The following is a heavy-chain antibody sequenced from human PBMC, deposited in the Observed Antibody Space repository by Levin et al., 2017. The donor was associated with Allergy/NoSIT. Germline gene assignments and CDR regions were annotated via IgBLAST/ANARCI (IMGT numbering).Heavy chain of an antibody. D-gene: IGHD3-16*02. V-gene: IGHV3-49*04. J-gene: IGHJ4*02. CDR3: ARGGPPNYDYNWGSYRDGYFDY. Sequence: GESLKISCTGSGFTFGDYAMSWVRQAPGKGLEWVGFIRNKAHGGTTEYAASVKGRLTISRDDSRSIAYLQMNSLKTEDTAVYFCARGGPPNYDYNWGSYRDGYFDYWGQGTLVTVSS. CDR2: IRNKAHGGTT. CDR1: GFTFGDYA.